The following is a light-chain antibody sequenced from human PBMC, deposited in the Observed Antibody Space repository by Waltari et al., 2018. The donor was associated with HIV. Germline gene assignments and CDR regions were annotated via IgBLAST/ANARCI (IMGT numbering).Light chain of an antibody. Sequence: SYELTQPPSMPVSPGQTARSTCSGDSLPGNHAYWYQQKSGQAHVLVICEDSKRPSGIPERFSGSSSGTMATLTISGAQVEDEADYYCYSTDSSGNPLFGGGTKLTVL. CDR1: SLPGNH. J-gene: IGLJ2*01. CDR2: EDS. V-gene: IGLV3-10*01. CDR3: YSTDSSGNPL.